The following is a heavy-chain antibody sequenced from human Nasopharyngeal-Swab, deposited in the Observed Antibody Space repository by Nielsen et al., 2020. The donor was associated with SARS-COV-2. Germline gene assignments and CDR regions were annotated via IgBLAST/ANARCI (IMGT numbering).Heavy chain of an antibody. CDR3: ARVGGRTSPMGS. CDR1: GFTFSSYA. D-gene: IGHD3-10*01. Sequence: GGSLRLSCAASGFTFSSYAMHRVRQAPAKGLEWVASIKQDGSEKNYVDSVKGRFTISRDNAKNSLFLQMDSLRTEDTAFYYCARVGGRTSPMGSWGQGTLVTVSS. J-gene: IGHJ4*02. CDR2: IKQDGSEK. V-gene: IGHV3-7*01.